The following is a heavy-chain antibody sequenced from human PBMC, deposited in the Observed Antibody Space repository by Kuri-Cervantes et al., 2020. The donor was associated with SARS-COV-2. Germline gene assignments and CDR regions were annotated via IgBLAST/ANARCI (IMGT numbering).Heavy chain of an antibody. V-gene: IGHV3-11*04. CDR3: ASINRGARQEAGDY. CDR1: GFTFSDYY. Sequence: GGSLRLSCAASGFTFSDYYMSWVRQAPGKGLEWVSYISSSGSTIYYADSVKGRFTISRDNAKNSLYLQMNSLRAEDTAVYYCASINRGARQEAGDYWGQGTLVTVSS. CDR2: ISSSGSTI. D-gene: IGHD1-14*01. J-gene: IGHJ4*02.